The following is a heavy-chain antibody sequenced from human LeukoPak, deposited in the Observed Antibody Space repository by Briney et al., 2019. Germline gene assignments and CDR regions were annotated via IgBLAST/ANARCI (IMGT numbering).Heavy chain of an antibody. Sequence: SETLSLTCTVSGGSMSPYHWGWIRQPPGKGLEWTGYINYSGSTNYNPSLNSRVTISVDTSKNQFSLRLSSVTAADTAIYYCARAVSGRFDYWGQRTLVTVSS. CDR3: ARAVSGRFDY. D-gene: IGHD6-19*01. CDR2: INYSGST. CDR1: GGSMSPYH. V-gene: IGHV4-59*08. J-gene: IGHJ4*02.